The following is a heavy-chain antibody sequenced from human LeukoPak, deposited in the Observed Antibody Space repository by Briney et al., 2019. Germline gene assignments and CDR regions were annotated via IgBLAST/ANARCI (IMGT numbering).Heavy chain of an antibody. Sequence: SETLSLTCTVSGGSISRGGYYWSWIRQHPGKGLEWIGYIYYSGSTYYNPSLKSRVTISVDTSKDQFSLKLSSVTAADTAVYYCARAVGYDSSGYGYDYWGQGTLVTVSS. CDR2: IYYSGST. J-gene: IGHJ4*02. V-gene: IGHV4-31*03. D-gene: IGHD3-22*01. CDR3: ARAVGYDSSGYGYDY. CDR1: GGSISRGGYY.